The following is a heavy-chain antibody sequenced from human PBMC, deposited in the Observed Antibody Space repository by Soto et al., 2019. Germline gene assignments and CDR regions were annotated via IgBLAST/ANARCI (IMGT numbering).Heavy chain of an antibody. D-gene: IGHD6-6*01. CDR2: INAGNGNT. V-gene: IGHV1-3*01. CDR1: GYTFTSYA. J-gene: IGHJ5*02. Sequence: GASVKVSCKASGYTFTSYAMHWVRQAPGQRLEWMGWINAGNGNTKYSQKFKGRVTITRDTSASTAYMELSSLRSEDTAMYYCARDWAEQLSNWFDPWGQGTLVTVSS. CDR3: ARDWAEQLSNWFDP.